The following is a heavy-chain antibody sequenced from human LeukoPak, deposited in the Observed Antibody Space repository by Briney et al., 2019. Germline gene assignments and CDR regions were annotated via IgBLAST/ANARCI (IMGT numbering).Heavy chain of an antibody. D-gene: IGHD3-10*01. J-gene: IGHJ4*02. CDR1: RYTFIGYY. Sequence: ASVKVSCKASRYTFIGYYMHWVRQAPGQGPEWMGWINPNSGGTNYAQNFEGRVTMTRNTSVNTAYMELSSLRSEDTAVYYCARMLVRAHVYYDYWGRGTLVTVSS. CDR2: INPNSGGT. CDR3: ARMLVRAHVYYDY. V-gene: IGHV1-2*02.